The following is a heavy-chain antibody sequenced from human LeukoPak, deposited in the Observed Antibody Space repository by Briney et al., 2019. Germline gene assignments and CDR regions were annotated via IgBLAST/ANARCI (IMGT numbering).Heavy chain of an antibody. J-gene: IGHJ2*01. D-gene: IGHD3-3*01. Sequence: PSETLSLTCTVSGDPITSFYWSWLRQSPGKGLEWIGYINYSGSTYYNPSLKSRVTISVDTSKNQFSLKLSSVTAADTAVYYCAREWLLWPHWYFDLWGRGTLVTVSS. CDR2: INYSGST. CDR3: AREWLLWPHWYFDL. CDR1: GDPITSFY. V-gene: IGHV4-59*12.